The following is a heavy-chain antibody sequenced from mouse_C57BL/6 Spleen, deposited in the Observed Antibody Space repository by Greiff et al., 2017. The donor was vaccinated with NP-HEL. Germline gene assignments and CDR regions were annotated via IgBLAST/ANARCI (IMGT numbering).Heavy chain of an antibody. Sequence: VQLQQPGTELVKPGASVKLSCKASGYTFTSYWMHWVKQRPGQGLEWIGNINPSNGGTNYNEKFKSKATLTVEKSSSTAYMQLSSLTSEDSAVYYCARSGYGNPPWFAYWGQGTLVTVSA. CDR3: ARSGYGNPPWFAY. CDR1: GYTFTSYW. CDR2: INPSNGGT. J-gene: IGHJ3*01. D-gene: IGHD2-1*01. V-gene: IGHV1-53*01.